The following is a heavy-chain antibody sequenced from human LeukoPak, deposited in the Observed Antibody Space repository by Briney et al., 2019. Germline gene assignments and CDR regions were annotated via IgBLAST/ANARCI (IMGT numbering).Heavy chain of an antibody. CDR2: INSDGSST. V-gene: IGHV3-74*01. Sequence: GGSLRLSCAASGFTFSRYWMHWVRQAPGKGLVWLSRINSDGSSTSYADSVKGRFTISRDNAKNTLYLQANSLRAEDTAVYYCARDLDETSYYYMDVWGKGTTLTVSS. J-gene: IGHJ6*03. CDR1: GFTFSRYW. CDR3: ARDLDETSYYYMDV.